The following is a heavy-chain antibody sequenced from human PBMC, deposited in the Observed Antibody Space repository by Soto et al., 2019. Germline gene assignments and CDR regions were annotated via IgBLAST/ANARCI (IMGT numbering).Heavy chain of an antibody. V-gene: IGHV1-69*02. CDR1: GDTFNFYT. CDR3: ATNYGSGSAHFDN. J-gene: IGHJ4*02. D-gene: IGHD3-10*01. Sequence: QVQLVQSGAEVKTPGSSVKVSCTASGDTFNFYTLSWVRQAPGQGLEWMGRIIPMLGMSNYAQKFPGRVTMIADKSTSTAYMGLSSLRSEDTALYYCATNYGSGSAHFDNWGQGTLVTVSS. CDR2: IIPMLGMS.